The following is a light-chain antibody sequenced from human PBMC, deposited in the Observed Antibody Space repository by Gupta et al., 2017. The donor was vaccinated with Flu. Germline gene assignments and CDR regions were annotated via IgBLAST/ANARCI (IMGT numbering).Light chain of an antibody. J-gene: IGLJ1*01. V-gene: IGLV2-14*03. Sequence: DIGLFDFVSWYQVHPDNAPQLMIFSVTSRPSGVSSRFSGSKSGSTAALTSSGLQPEDEAEYYCSSYSSTIPPYVFGTGTKVTVL. CDR1: DIGLFDF. CDR2: SVT. CDR3: SSYSSTIPPYV.